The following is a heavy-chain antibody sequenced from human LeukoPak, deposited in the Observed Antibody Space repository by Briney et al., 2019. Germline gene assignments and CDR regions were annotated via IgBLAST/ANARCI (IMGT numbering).Heavy chain of an antibody. J-gene: IGHJ4*02. V-gene: IGHV4-39*01. CDR2: IYYSGST. Sequence: SETLSLTCTVSGGSISSSSYYWGWTRQPPGKGLEWIGTIYYSGSTYYNPSLKSRVTISVDTSKNQFSLKLSSVTAADTAVYYCARVDGSGSYYNYLDYWGQGTLVTVSS. D-gene: IGHD3-10*01. CDR3: ARVDGSGSYYNYLDY. CDR1: GGSISSSSYY.